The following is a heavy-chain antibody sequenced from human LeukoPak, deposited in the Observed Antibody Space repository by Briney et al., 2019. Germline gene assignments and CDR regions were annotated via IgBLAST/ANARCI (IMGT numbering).Heavy chain of an antibody. CDR2: IWYDGSNK. CDR3: ARESSSGSIYYYGMDV. CDR1: EFTFSSYG. J-gene: IGHJ6*02. D-gene: IGHD6-19*01. Sequence: GGSLRLSCAASEFTFSSYGMHWVRQAPGKGLEWVAVIWYDGSNKYYADSVKGRFTISRDNSKNTLYLQMNSLRAEDTAVYYCARESSSGSIYYYGMDVWGQGTTVTVSS. V-gene: IGHV3-33*01.